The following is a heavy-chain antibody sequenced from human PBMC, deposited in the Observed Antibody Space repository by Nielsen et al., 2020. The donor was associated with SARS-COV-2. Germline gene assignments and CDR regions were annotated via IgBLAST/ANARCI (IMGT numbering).Heavy chain of an antibody. D-gene: IGHD4-23*01. Sequence: ASVKVSCKTSGYTFTSFAIHWVRQAPGQGLEWMGWISYNGDTNYSEKFQGRVTMTRDTFTSTGYMELRSLRFDDTAVYYCARGGGNFTPWGQGTLVTVSS. V-gene: IGHV1-18*01. CDR3: ARGGGNFTP. CDR1: GYTFTSFA. J-gene: IGHJ5*02. CDR2: ISYNGDT.